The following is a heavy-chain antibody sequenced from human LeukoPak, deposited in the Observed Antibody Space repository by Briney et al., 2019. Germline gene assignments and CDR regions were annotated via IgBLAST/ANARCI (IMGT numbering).Heavy chain of an antibody. CDR2: IYYSGST. CDR3: ARGNRGITMVRGVILNWFDP. D-gene: IGHD3-10*01. Sequence: PSETLSLTCTVSGGSISSSSYYWGWLRQPPGKGLEWIGSIYYSGSTYDNPSLKSRVTISVDTSKNPCSLKLSCMTAADTAVYYCARGNRGITMVRGVILNWFDPWGQGTLVTVSS. V-gene: IGHV4-39*07. CDR1: GGSISSSSYY. J-gene: IGHJ5*02.